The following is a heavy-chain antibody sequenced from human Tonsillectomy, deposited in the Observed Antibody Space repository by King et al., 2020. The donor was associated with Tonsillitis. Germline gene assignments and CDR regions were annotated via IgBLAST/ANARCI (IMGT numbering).Heavy chain of an antibody. CDR3: ARVLTGSLPTYYYGMDV. D-gene: IGHD3-9*01. Sequence: QLVQSGGGVVQPGRSLRLSCAASGFTFSRYAMHWVRQAPGKGLEWVAVISYDGSNKYYADSVKGRFTISRDNSKNTLYLQMNSLRAEDTAVYYCARVLTGSLPTYYYGMDVWGQGTTVTVSS. J-gene: IGHJ6*02. V-gene: IGHV3-30*04. CDR2: ISYDGSNK. CDR1: GFTFSRYA.